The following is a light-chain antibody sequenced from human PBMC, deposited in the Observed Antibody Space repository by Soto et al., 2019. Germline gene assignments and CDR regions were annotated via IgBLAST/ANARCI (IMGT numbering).Light chain of an antibody. J-gene: IGLJ1*01. CDR3: SSYTTSNTRQIV. Sequence: QSVLTQPASVSGSPGQSITISCTGTSSDVGGYNYVSWYQHHPGKAPKLIIYDVSNRPSGVSNRFSGSKSGNTASLTISGRQPEDEADYYCSSYTTSNTRQIVFGTVTKVTVL. V-gene: IGLV2-14*03. CDR2: DVS. CDR1: SSDVGGYNY.